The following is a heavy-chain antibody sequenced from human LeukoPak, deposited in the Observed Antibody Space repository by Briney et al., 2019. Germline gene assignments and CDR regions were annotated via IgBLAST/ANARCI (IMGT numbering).Heavy chain of an antibody. D-gene: IGHD3-3*01. V-gene: IGHV4-30-4*08. CDR2: VYYSGST. Sequence: SETLSLTCTVSGGSINSGEYYWNWIRQPPGKGLEWIGNVYYSGSTYYKPSLKSRLSISIDSSNNQFSLKLSSVTAADTAVYYCASSHYDFWTGYYMQDWGQGTLVTVSS. CDR3: ASSHYDFWTGYYMQD. J-gene: IGHJ4*02. CDR1: GGSINSGEYY.